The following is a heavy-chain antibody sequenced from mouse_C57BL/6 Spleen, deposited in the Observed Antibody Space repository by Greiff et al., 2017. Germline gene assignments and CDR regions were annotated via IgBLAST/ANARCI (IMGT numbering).Heavy chain of an antibody. J-gene: IGHJ2*01. CDR1: YFAFMASA. D-gene: IGHD2-1*01. CDR3: AREGTYGTYFDY. Sequence: LQQPGAELVKPGSSVKLSCTDSYFAFMASAMHWVKQRPGHGLEWIGSFTMYSDATEYSENFKGKATLTANTSSSTAYMELSSLTSEDSAVYYCAREGTYGTYFDYWGQGTTLTVSS. CDR2: FTMYSDAT. V-gene: IGHV1-49*01.